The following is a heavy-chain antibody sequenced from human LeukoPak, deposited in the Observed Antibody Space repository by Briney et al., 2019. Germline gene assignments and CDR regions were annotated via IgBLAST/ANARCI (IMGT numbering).Heavy chain of an antibody. Sequence: SQTLSLICAISGDSFSSNSAAWNWIRQSPSRGLEWLGRTYYRSKWYNDHAVSVKSRITINPDTSKNQFSLQLNSVTPEDTAVYYCARDEAAAGTTPFDYWGQGTLVTVSS. CDR3: ARDEAAAGTTPFDY. CDR2: TYYRSKWYN. CDR1: GDSFSSNSAA. V-gene: IGHV6-1*01. D-gene: IGHD6-13*01. J-gene: IGHJ4*02.